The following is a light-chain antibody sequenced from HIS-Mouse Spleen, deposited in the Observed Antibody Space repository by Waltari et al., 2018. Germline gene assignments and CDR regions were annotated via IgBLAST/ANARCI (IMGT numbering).Light chain of an antibody. CDR1: QSVSSSY. CDR2: GAS. CDR3: QQYDSLPLT. V-gene: IGKV3-20*01. Sequence: EIVLTQSPATLSLSPGERATLSCRASQSVSSSYLSWYQQKPGQAPRLLIYGASTRATGIPDRFSGSGSGTDFTLTISSLEPEDFAVYYCQQYDSLPLTFGGGTKVEIK. J-gene: IGKJ4*01.